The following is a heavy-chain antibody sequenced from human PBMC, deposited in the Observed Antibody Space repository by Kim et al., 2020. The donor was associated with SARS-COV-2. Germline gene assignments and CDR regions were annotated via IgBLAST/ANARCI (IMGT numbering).Heavy chain of an antibody. D-gene: IGHD5-12*01. CDR1: GGSISSGGYY. J-gene: IGHJ6*03. CDR2: IYYSGST. V-gene: IGHV4-31*03. Sequence: SETLSLTCTVSGGSISSGGYYWSWIRQHPGKGLEWIGYIYYSGSTYYNPSLKSRVTISVDTSKNQFSLKLSSVTAADTAVYYCARVNRGYSGYDYYYYMDVWGKGTTVTVSS. CDR3: ARVNRGYSGYDYYYYMDV.